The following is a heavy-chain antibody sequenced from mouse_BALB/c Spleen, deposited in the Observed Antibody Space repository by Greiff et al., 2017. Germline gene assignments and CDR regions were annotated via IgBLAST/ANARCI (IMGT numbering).Heavy chain of an antibody. CDR1: GFTFSSYA. Sequence: EVHLVESGGGLVKPGGSLKLSCAASGFTFSSYAMSWVRQSPEKRLEWVAEISSGGSYTYYPDTVTGRFTISRDNAKNTLYLEMSSLRSEDTAMYYCARVDFAYWGQGTLVTVSA. V-gene: IGHV5-9-4*01. CDR3: ARVDFAY. J-gene: IGHJ3*01. CDR2: ISSGGSYT.